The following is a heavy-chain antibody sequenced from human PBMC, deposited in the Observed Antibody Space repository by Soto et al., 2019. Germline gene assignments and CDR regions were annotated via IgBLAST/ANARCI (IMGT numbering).Heavy chain of an antibody. J-gene: IGHJ1*01. D-gene: IGHD1-26*01. CDR3: ARDQGSPILGPEGIKYFQH. V-gene: IGHV1-69*08. CDR2: IIPIPGIA. CDR1: GGTFSSYT. Sequence: QVQLVQSGAEVKKPGSSVKVSCKASGGTFSSYTISWVRQAPGQGLEWVGRIIPIPGIANYVQKLQGRVTITTDKSTTTAYMELSSLRSEDTAVYYCARDQGSPILGPEGIKYFQHWGQGTLVTVSS.